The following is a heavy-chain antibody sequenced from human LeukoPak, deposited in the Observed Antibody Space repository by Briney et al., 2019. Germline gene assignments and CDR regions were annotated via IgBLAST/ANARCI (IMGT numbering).Heavy chain of an antibody. J-gene: IGHJ6*02. CDR3: ARCGGSQSYYGMDV. Sequence: SETLSLTCGVSGGSISSGVYYWSWIRQHPGKGLEWIGYIYYSGSTYYNPSLKSRVTISVDTSKNQFSPNLSSVTAADTAVYHCARCGGSQSYYGMDVWGQGTTVTVSS. CDR2: IYYSGST. CDR1: GGSISSGVYY. V-gene: IGHV4-31*11. D-gene: IGHD1-26*01.